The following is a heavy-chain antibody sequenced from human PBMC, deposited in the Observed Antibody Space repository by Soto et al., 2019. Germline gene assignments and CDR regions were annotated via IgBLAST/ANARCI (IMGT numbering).Heavy chain of an antibody. CDR1: GGSISSSNW. Sequence: QVQLQESGPGLVKPSGTLSLTCAVSGGSISSSNWWSWVRHPPGKGLEGIGEIYHSGSTNYNPSLKSRVTISVDNAKNQFSLQLSSVTAAETAVYYCARDYYDIFTGTTSFDYWGQGTLVTVSS. CDR2: IYHSGST. D-gene: IGHD3-9*01. V-gene: IGHV4-4*02. CDR3: ARDYYDIFTGTTSFDY. J-gene: IGHJ4*02.